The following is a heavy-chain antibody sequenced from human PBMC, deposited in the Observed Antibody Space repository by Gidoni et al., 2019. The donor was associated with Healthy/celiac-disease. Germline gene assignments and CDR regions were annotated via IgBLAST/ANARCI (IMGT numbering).Heavy chain of an antibody. Sequence: QVQLVESGGGVVQPGRSLRLSCAASGFTFSSYGLHWVRQAPGKGLEWGAVISYDGSNKYYADSVKGRFTISRDNSKNTLYLLMNSLRAEDTAVYYCAKLPIFSYYYDSSARPYHSDAFDIWGQGTMVTVSS. D-gene: IGHD3-22*01. J-gene: IGHJ3*02. CDR3: AKLPIFSYYYDSSARPYHSDAFDI. CDR1: GFTFSSYG. CDR2: ISYDGSNK. V-gene: IGHV3-30*18.